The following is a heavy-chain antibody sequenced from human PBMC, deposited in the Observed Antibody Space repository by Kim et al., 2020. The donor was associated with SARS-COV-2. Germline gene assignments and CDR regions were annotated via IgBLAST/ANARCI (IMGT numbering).Heavy chain of an antibody. CDR2: IYYSGST. CDR1: GGSISSGGYY. CDR3: ARAEDCSDGACYSLGY. Sequence: SETLSLTCTVSGGSISSGGYYWSWIRQRPGKGLEWIAYIYYSGSTYYNPSLKSRVTISIDTSKNQFSLKLSSVTAADTAMYYCARAEDCSDGACYSLGYWGQGTLVTVSS. J-gene: IGHJ4*02. D-gene: IGHD2-15*01. V-gene: IGHV4-31*03.